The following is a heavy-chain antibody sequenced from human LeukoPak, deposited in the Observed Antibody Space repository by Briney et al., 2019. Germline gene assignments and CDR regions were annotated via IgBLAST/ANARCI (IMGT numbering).Heavy chain of an antibody. CDR1: GGSISSSSYY. D-gene: IGHD3-10*01. CDR2: IYYSGST. Sequence: SETLSLTCTVSGGSISSSSYYWGWIRQPPGKGLEWIGSIYYSGSTYYNPSLKSRVTISVDTSKNQFSLKLSSVTAADTAVYYCARGVFTMVRGVIMADAFDIWGQGTMVTVSS. V-gene: IGHV4-39*07. J-gene: IGHJ3*02. CDR3: ARGVFTMVRGVIMADAFDI.